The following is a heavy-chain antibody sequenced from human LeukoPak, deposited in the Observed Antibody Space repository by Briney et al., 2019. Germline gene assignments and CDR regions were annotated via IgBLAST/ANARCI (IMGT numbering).Heavy chain of an antibody. CDR2: IDESGGST. CDR1: GFTFSSYI. Sequence: PGGSLRLSCAASGFTFSSYIMTWVRQPPGKGLEWVSSIDESGGSTYYADSVKGQFTISRDNSQSSLYLEMNSLRAEDTAVYYCAKGLTILMMTAFDIWGQGTMVTVSS. V-gene: IGHV3-23*01. D-gene: IGHD3-9*01. J-gene: IGHJ3*02. CDR3: AKGLTILMMTAFDI.